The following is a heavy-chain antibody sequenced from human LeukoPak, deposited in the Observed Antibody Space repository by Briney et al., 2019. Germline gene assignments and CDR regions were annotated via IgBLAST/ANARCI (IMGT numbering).Heavy chain of an antibody. J-gene: IGHJ4*02. D-gene: IGHD3-22*01. V-gene: IGHV3-30*18. CDR1: GFTFSSYG. Sequence: PGGSLRLSCAASGFTFSSYGMHWVRQAPGEGLEWVAVISYDGSNKYYADSVKGRFTISRDNSKNTLYLQMNSLRAEDTAVYYCAKDAHYYDSSGQFDYWGQGTLVTVSS. CDR3: AKDAHYYDSSGQFDY. CDR2: ISYDGSNK.